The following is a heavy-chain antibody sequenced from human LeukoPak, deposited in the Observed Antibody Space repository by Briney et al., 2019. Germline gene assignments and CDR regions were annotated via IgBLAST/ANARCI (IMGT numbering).Heavy chain of an antibody. CDR1: GFTFDDYA. J-gene: IGHJ3*02. CDR3: AKDPERDGYNRFAFDI. CDR2: ISWDGGST. V-gene: IGHV3-43D*03. Sequence: GGSLRLSCAASGFTFDDYAMHWVRQAPGKGLEWVSLISWDGGSTYYADSVKGRFTISRDNSKNSLYLQMNSLRAEDTALYYCAKDPERDGYNRFAFDIWGQGTMVTVSS. D-gene: IGHD5-24*01.